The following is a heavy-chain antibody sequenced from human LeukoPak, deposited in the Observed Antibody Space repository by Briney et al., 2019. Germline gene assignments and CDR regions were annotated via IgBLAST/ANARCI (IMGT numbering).Heavy chain of an antibody. CDR2: IDQDGSVK. CDR3: ARDLSSLAPSFDN. CDR1: GFTFSNYW. J-gene: IGHJ4*02. Sequence: GGSLRLSCAASGFTFSNYWMSWVRQAPGKGLEWVANIDQDGSVKYYVDSVKGRFTISRDNAKNSLYLQMNSLRAEDTAVHYCARDLSSLAPSFDNWGQGTLVTVSS. V-gene: IGHV3-7*04. D-gene: IGHD6-19*01.